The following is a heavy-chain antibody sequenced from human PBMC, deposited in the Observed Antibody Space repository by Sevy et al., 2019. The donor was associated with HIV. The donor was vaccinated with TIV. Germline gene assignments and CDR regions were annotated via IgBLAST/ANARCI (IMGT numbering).Heavy chain of an antibody. V-gene: IGHV3-21*01. J-gene: IGHJ4*02. D-gene: IGHD3-16*01. CDR2: ISSRNIYI. CDR3: ARGVGVVGGVFDS. CDR1: GFTFSSYS. Sequence: GGSLRLSCAASGFTFSSYSMNWVRQAPGKGLEWVSSISSRNIYIYYVDSVKGRFTISRDNAKNSLDLQMNSLRAEDTAVYSCARGVGVVGGVFDSWGQGTLVTVSS.